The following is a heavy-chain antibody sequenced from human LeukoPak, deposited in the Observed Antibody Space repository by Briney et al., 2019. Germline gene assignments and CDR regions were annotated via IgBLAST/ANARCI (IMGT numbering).Heavy chain of an antibody. V-gene: IGHV3-7*01. Sequence: WGSLRLSCAASGFTFSSSWMSWVRRAPPKGLEWVGNIRPDGSEKQYVDSVKGRFTISRDNAQNSLYLQMNSLRAEDTAVYYCAKFGRSTSPVNWGQGTLVTVSS. J-gene: IGHJ4*02. D-gene: IGHD3-16*01. CDR2: IRPDGSEK. CDR3: AKFGRSTSPVN. CDR1: GFTFSSSW.